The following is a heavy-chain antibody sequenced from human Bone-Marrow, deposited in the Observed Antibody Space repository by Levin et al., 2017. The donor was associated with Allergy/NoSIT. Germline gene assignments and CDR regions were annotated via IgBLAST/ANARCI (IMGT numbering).Heavy chain of an antibody. V-gene: IGHV4-4*02. Sequence: GSLRLSCAVSGGSISSTNWWSWVRQPPGKGLEWIGEIYHSGSTNYNPSLRGRVTISVDRSKTQFSLKLTSVTAADTAVYYCARASVPRDYYYYYCMDVWGKGTTVTVSS. CDR3: ARASVPRDYYYYYCMDV. J-gene: IGHJ6*03. CDR2: IYHSGST. CDR1: GGSISSTNW.